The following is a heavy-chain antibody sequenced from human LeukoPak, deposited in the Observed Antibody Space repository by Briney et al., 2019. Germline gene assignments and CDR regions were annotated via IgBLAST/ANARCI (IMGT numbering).Heavy chain of an antibody. D-gene: IGHD1-1*01. CDR3: ARQPRNWNDFLDY. J-gene: IGHJ4*02. CDR2: INHSGST. Sequence: PSETLSLTCAVYGGSFSGYYWSWIRQPPGKGLEWIGEINHSGSTNYNPSLKSRVTISVDTSKNQFSLKLSSVTAADTAVYYCARQPRNWNDFLDYWGQGTLVTVSS. CDR1: GGSFSGYY. V-gene: IGHV4-34*01.